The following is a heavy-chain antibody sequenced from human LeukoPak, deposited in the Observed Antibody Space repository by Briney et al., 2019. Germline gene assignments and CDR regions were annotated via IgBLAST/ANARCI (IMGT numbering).Heavy chain of an antibody. D-gene: IGHD6-19*01. J-gene: IGHJ4*02. Sequence: GGSLRLSCAASGFTFSSYWTHWVRQAPGKGLVWVSRINSDGSSTGYADSVKGRFTISRDNAKNTLYLQMNSLRVEDTAVYYCARESGYTSGRYVGYFDYWGQGTQVTVSS. CDR2: INSDGSST. V-gene: IGHV3-74*01. CDR3: ARESGYTSGRYVGYFDY. CDR1: GFTFSSYW.